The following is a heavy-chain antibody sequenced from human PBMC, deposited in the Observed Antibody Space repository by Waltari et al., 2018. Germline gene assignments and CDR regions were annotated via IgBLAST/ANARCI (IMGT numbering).Heavy chain of an antibody. D-gene: IGHD4-17*01. CDR2: IYYSGST. CDR1: GGSISSYY. J-gene: IGHJ4*02. V-gene: IGHV4-59*01. Sequence: QVQLQESGPGLVKPSETLSLTCTVSGGSISSYYWSWIRQPPGKGLEWIGYIYYSGSTNYTPSLKSRVTISVDTSKNQFSLKLSSVTAADTAVYYCARSYGGNSFDYWGQGTLVTVSS. CDR3: ARSYGGNSFDY.